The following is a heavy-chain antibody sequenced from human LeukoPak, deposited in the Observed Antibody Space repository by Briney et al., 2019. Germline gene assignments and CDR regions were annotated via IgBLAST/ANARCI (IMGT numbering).Heavy chain of an antibody. J-gene: IGHJ4*02. CDR3: ARDVGYSSSWYYFDY. Sequence: PGGSLRLSCAASGFTVSSNYVSWVRQAPGKGLEWVAVISYDGSNKYYADSVKGRFTISRDNSKNTLYLQMNSLRAEDTAVYYCARDVGYSSSWYYFDYWGQGTLVTVSS. CDR1: GFTVSSNY. D-gene: IGHD6-13*01. CDR2: ISYDGSNK. V-gene: IGHV3-30-3*01.